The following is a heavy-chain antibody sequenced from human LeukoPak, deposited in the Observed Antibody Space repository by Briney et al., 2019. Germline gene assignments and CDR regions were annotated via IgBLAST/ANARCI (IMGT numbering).Heavy chain of an antibody. CDR2: IYYGGST. J-gene: IGHJ4*02. D-gene: IGHD2-21*01. CDR1: TGAISGYY. V-gene: IGHV4-59*12. CDR3: ARGQWEATDCYARRYYFDY. Sequence: SETLSLTCTVSTGAISGYYWSWIRQPPGKGLEWIGYIYYGGSTNYNPSLQSRVTISVDTSKNQFSLKLSSVTAADTAVYYCARGQWEATDCYARRYYFDYWGQGTLVTVSS.